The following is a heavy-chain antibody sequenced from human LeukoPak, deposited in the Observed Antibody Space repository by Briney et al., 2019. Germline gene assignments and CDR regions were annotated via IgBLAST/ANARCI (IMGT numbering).Heavy chain of an antibody. CDR1: GFTVSSNS. CDR3: ARQSSSWYGYNWFDP. V-gene: IGHV3-66*04. D-gene: IGHD6-13*01. Sequence: GGSLRLSCTVSGFTVSSNSMSWVRQAPGKGLEWVSFIHSGGNTHYSDSVKGRFTISKDNAKNSLYLQMNSLRAEDTAVYYCARQSSSWYGYNWFDPWGQGTLVTVSS. CDR2: IHSGGNT. J-gene: IGHJ5*02.